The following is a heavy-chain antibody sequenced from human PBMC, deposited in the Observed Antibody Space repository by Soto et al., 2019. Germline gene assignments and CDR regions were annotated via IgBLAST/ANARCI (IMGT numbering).Heavy chain of an antibody. J-gene: IGHJ4*02. D-gene: IGHD2-8*01. CDR1: GGSISSGGYY. CDR3: ARIHPPMLVMIDY. Sequence: SETLSLTCTVSGGSISSGGYYLSWIRQHPGKGLEWIGYIYYSGSTYYNPSLKSRVTISVDTSKNQFSLKLSSVTAADTAVYYCARIHPPMLVMIDYWGQGTLVTVS. CDR2: IYYSGST. V-gene: IGHV4-31*03.